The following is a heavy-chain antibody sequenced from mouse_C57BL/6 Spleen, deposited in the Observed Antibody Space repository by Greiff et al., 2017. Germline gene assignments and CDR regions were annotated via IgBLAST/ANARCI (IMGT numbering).Heavy chain of an antibody. CDR2: IDPSDSYT. CDR3: ARRGGYDEGAYYAMDY. V-gene: IGHV1-50*01. CDR1: GYTFTSYW. D-gene: IGHD2-2*01. Sequence: VQLQQPGAELVKPGASVKLSCKASGYTFTSYWMQWVKQRPGQGLEWIGEIDPSDSYTNYNQKFKGKATLTVDTSSSTAYMQLSSLTSEDSAVYYCARRGGYDEGAYYAMDYWGQGTSVTVSS. J-gene: IGHJ4*01.